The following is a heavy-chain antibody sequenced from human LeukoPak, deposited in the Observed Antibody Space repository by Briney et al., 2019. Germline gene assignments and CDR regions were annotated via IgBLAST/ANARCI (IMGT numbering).Heavy chain of an antibody. CDR3: ARYSGVGFLEWLAPKFDY. V-gene: IGHV4-31*03. CDR1: GGSISSGGYY. J-gene: IGHJ4*02. D-gene: IGHD3-3*01. Sequence: PSQTLSLTCTVSGGSISSGGYYWSWIRQYPGKGLEWIGYIYYSGSTYYNPSLKSRVTISVDTSKNQFSLKLSSVTAADTAAYYCARYSGVGFLEWLAPKFDYWGQGTLVTVSS. CDR2: IYYSGST.